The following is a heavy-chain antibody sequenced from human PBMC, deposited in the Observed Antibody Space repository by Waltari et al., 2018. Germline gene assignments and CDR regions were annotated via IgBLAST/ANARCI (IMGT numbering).Heavy chain of an antibody. J-gene: IGHJ4*02. D-gene: IGHD3-22*01. CDR3: AKTDMIVVVITFFDY. Sequence: EVQLVESGGGLVQPGRSLRLSCTASGFTLGDYAMSWVRLAPGRGLEWVGFIRSKAYGGTTEYAASVKGRFTISRDDSKSIAYLQMNSLRAEDTAVYYCAKTDMIVVVITFFDYWGQGTLVTVSS. CDR2: IRSKAYGGTT. CDR1: GFTLGDYA. V-gene: IGHV3-49*04.